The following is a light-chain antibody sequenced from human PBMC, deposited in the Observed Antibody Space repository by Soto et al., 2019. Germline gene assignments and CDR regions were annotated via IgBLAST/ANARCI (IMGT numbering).Light chain of an antibody. CDR2: TNT. CDR1: SSNIGAGYD. V-gene: IGLV1-40*01. Sequence: QSVLTQPPSASGAPGQRVTISCTGSSSNIGAGYDVHWYQQLPGTAPKLLIYTNTNRPSGVPDRFSGSKSGTSASLAITGLQAEDEADYYCQSYDSSLSGYVFGTGTKVTVL. CDR3: QSYDSSLSGYV. J-gene: IGLJ1*01.